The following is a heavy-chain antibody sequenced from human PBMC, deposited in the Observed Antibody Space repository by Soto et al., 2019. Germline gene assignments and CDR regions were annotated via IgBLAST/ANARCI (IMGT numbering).Heavy chain of an antibody. CDR2: ISPTSGAT. Sequence: ASVKVSCKASGYTFTFIGYYIHWVRQAPGQGLEWMGWISPTSGATNYAQNFQGRVTMTSDTSITTAYMELTRLRSDDTAVYYCARVAYWGPGTQVTVSS. V-gene: IGHV1-2*02. J-gene: IGHJ4*02. CDR3: ARVAY. CDR1: GYTFTFIGYY.